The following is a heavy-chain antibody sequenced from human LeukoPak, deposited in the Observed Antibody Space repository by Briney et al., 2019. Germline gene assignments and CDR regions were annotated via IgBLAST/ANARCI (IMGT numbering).Heavy chain of an antibody. CDR2: IIPIFGTA. V-gene: IGHV1-69*05. CDR1: GGTFSSYA. Sequence: SVKVSCKASGGTFSSYAISWVRQAPGQGLEWMGGIIPIFGTANYAQKFQGRVTITTDESTSTAYMELSSLRSEDTAVYYCARAPMWVPAAIGDGTYHYYMDVWGKGTTVTVSS. J-gene: IGHJ6*03. D-gene: IGHD2-2*02. CDR3: ARAPMWVPAAIGDGTYHYYMDV.